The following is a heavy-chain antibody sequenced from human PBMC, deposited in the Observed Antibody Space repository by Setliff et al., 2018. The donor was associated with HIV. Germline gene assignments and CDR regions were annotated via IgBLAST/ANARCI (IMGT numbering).Heavy chain of an antibody. CDR2: ISFSGRST. J-gene: IGHJ6*02. V-gene: IGHV3-23*01. CDR3: AKKTAAYTSGSWLHY. CDR1: GFTFNNSA. Sequence: GGSLRLSCVASGFTFNNSAMGWVRHAPGRGLEWVSGISFSGRSTYYADSVKGRFTVSRDTSRKTFYLQMNRLRAEDTAVYYCAKKTAAYTSGSWLHYWGQGTTVTVSS. D-gene: IGHD3-10*01.